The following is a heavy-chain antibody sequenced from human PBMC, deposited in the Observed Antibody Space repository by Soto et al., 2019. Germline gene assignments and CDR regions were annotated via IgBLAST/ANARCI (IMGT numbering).Heavy chain of an antibody. CDR3: AREYSSGWYGMDV. CDR1: GFTFSSYG. CDR2: IWYDGSNK. Sequence: QVQLVESGGGVVQPGRSLRLSCAASGFTFSSYGMHWVRQAPGKGLEWVAVIWYDGSNKYYADSVKGRFTISRDNSKNTLYLQRNSLRAEDTAVYYCAREYSSGWYGMDVWGQGTTVTVSS. D-gene: IGHD6-19*01. J-gene: IGHJ6*02. V-gene: IGHV3-33*01.